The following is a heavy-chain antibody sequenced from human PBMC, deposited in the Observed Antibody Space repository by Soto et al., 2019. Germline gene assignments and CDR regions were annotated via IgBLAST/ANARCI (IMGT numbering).Heavy chain of an antibody. D-gene: IGHD2-15*01. CDR1: GFTFSRSW. CDR3: ARPLGWRDAFDI. CDR2: IKHDGSEK. V-gene: IGHV3-7*01. Sequence: GGSLRLSCAASGFTFSRSWISWVRQAPGKGLEWVANIKHDGSEKYYVDSLKGRFTISRDNAKNSLSLEINSLRAEDTAVYYCARPLGWRDAFDIWGQGTMVTVSS. J-gene: IGHJ3*02.